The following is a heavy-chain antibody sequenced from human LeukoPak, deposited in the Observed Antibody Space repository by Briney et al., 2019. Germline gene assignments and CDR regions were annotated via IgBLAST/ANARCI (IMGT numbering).Heavy chain of an antibody. CDR2: IYHSGST. CDR3: ARARSGKWGFDY. J-gene: IGHJ4*02. CDR1: GYSISSGYY. Sequence: SETLSLTCTVSGYSISSGYYWGWIRQPPGKGLEWIGSIYHSGSTYYNPSLKSRVTISVDTSKNQFSLKLSSVTAADTAVYYCARARSGKWGFDYWGQGTLVTVSS. D-gene: IGHD1-26*01. V-gene: IGHV4-38-2*02.